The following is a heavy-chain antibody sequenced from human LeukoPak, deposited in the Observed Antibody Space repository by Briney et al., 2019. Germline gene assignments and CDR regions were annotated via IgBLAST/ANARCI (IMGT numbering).Heavy chain of an antibody. D-gene: IGHD1-26*01. V-gene: IGHV3-23*01. CDR3: GKVRSGNYFVRGMDV. CDR2: ISGSGGMT. CDR1: GFTFKDLA. Sequence: GGSLRLSCAASGFTFKDLAMNWVRQAPGKGLVWVSGISGSGGMTYHADSVKGRMIVSRDNSNNTLFLQMNNLRVEDTAVYFCGKVRSGNYFVRGMDVWGQGTTVTVSS. J-gene: IGHJ6*02.